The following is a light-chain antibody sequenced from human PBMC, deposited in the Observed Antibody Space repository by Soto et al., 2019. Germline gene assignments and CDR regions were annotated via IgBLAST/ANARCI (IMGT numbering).Light chain of an antibody. CDR2: DVN. CDR1: SSDLGAFTF. J-gene: IGLJ1*01. V-gene: IGLV2-14*03. CDR3: SSYTSSSTHV. Sequence: QSVLTQPASVSGSPGQSITISCTGTSSDLGAFTFVSWYQQHPGKVPKLMIFDVNRRPSGVSDRFSGSKSGNTASLTISGLQAEDEGDYSCSSYTSSSTHVFGSGTKLTVL.